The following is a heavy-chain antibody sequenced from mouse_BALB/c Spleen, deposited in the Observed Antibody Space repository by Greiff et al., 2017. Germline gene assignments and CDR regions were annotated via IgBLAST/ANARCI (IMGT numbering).Heavy chain of an antibody. J-gene: IGHJ3*01. CDR1: GYAFSSSW. CDR2: IYPGDGDT. CDR3: ARSMITTGAWFAY. D-gene: IGHD2-4*01. Sequence: VKLMESGPELVKPGASVKISCKASGYAFSSSWMNWVKQRPGQGLEWIGRIYPGDGDTNYNGKFKGKATLTADKSSSTAYMQLSSLTSVDSAVYFCARSMITTGAWFAYWGQGTLVTVSA. V-gene: IGHV1-82*01.